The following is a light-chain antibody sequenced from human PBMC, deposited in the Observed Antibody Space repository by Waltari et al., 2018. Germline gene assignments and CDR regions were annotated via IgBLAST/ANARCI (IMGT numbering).Light chain of an antibody. CDR1: QTLLDTYHKNY. J-gene: IGKJ4*01. CDR3: QQYYNTPIT. CDR2: WAS. Sequence: IVISQSPDSLAASLGERVTINCSSSQTLLDTYHKNYLAWHQQKPGQSPRLLVYWASTREFGVTDRFSGSGSGTDFTRTISGLQAEDVAIYYCQQYYNTPITFGGGTRVEIK. V-gene: IGKV4-1*01.